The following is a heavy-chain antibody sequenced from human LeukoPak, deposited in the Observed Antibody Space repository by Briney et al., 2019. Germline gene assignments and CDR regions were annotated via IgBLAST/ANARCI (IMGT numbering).Heavy chain of an antibody. J-gene: IGHJ3*02. D-gene: IGHD1-26*01. V-gene: IGHV3-64*04. CDR1: GFTFNSYP. CDR3: AKMPSGSFLWGAFDI. CDR2: ISRNGGST. Sequence: GGSLRLSCSASGFTFNSYPVHWVRQAPGKGLEYVSGISRNGGSTYYADSVKGRFTISRDNSKNTLYLQMNSLRAGDTAVYYCAKMPSGSFLWGAFDIWGQGTMVTVSS.